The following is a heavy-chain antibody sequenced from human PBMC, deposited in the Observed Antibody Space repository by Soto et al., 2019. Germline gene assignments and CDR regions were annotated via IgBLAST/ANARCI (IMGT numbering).Heavy chain of an antibody. Sequence: EVQLVESGGGLVQPGGSLRLSCGASGFTLSGYWMTWVRQAPGKGPEWVANINQDGSEKYYGDSVKGRFTISRDNAQNSLYLQMDSRRVEDTAVYYCAREIRSGGWSNGPWGQGTLVTVSS. J-gene: IGHJ5*02. CDR3: AREIRSGGWSNGP. D-gene: IGHD6-19*01. V-gene: IGHV3-7*01. CDR1: GFTLSGYW. CDR2: INQDGSEK.